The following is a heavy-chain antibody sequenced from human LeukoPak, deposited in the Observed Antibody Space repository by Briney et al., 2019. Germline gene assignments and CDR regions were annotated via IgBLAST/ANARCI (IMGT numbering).Heavy chain of an antibody. Sequence: ASVKVSCKASGYSFTGYFMQWVRQAPGQGLEWMGWINPNSGDTNYAQKFQGRVTMTMDTSSSTAYMELIRLSSDGAAVYYCASRFYYAIDFWGQGTMVTVSS. D-gene: IGHD3-16*01. V-gene: IGHV1-2*02. J-gene: IGHJ6*02. CDR2: INPNSGDT. CDR1: GYSFTGYF. CDR3: ASRFYYAIDF.